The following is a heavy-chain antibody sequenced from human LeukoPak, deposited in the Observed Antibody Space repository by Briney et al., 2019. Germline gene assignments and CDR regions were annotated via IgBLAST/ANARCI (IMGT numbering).Heavy chain of an antibody. CDR1: GGSISSSSYY. D-gene: IGHD2-2*01. CDR3: ASEQYCSSTSCYLDAFDI. CDR2: IYYSGST. Sequence: SETLSLTCTVSGGSISSSSYYWGWIRQPPGKGLEWIGIIYYSGSTYYNPSLKSRVTISVDTSKNQFSLKLSSVTAADTAVYYCASEQYCSSTSCYLDAFDIWGQGTMVTVSS. J-gene: IGHJ3*02. V-gene: IGHV4-39*07.